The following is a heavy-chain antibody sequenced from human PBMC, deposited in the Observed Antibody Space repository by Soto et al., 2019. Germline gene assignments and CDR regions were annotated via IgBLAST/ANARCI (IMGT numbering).Heavy chain of an antibody. D-gene: IGHD1-26*01. V-gene: IGHV3-33*01. CDR3: AREPVGPDYAMDV. Sequence: PVGSLRLSCTASGFAFSSYGMHWVRQTPGKGLEWVAVLGFDGGGRYYADSVKGRFTISRDNSKNTLHLQMDSLRVEDSALYYCAREPVGPDYAMDVWGQGTTVTVSS. CDR2: LGFDGGGR. CDR1: GFAFSSYG. J-gene: IGHJ6*02.